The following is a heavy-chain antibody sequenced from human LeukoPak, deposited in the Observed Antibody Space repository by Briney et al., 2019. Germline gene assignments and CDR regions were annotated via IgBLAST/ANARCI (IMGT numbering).Heavy chain of an antibody. CDR1: GFIFSRYW. D-gene: IGHD3-22*01. CDR3: ATLTHYDSRSFAFYI. V-gene: IGHV3-74*01. J-gene: IGHJ3*02. CDR2: INGDETST. Sequence: GGSLRLSCAASGFIFSRYWMYWVRQAPGKGLVWVSHINGDETSTNYADFVKGRFTISRDNAKNTLYLQMNSLGVEDTALYYCATLTHYDSRSFAFYILGQGTMVTGSS.